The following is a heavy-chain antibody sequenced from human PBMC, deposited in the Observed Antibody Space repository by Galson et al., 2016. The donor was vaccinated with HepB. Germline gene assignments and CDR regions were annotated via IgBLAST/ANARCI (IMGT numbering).Heavy chain of an antibody. J-gene: IGHJ6*02. D-gene: IGHD6-19*01. V-gene: IGHV4-59*01. CDR2: IYYSGRT. CDR1: GASISGYY. CDR3: ARDDSGGWYGFHYGMDV. Sequence: TVSGASISGYYLSWIRQPPGKGLEWIGHIYYSGRTNYNPPHKSRVTISVDTSKNQFSLKLSPVTAADTAVYYCARDDSGGWYGFHYGMDVWGQGTTVTVS.